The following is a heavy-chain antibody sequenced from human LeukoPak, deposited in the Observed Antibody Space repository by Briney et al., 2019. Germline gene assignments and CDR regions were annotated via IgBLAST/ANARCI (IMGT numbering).Heavy chain of an antibody. J-gene: IGHJ6*03. V-gene: IGHV3-23*01. CDR3: AKGSCGADVCFYFYYMHV. CDR1: GFTFSTSD. CDR2: SRADNGGA. D-gene: IGHD2-21*02. Sequence: GGSLRLSCAASGFTFSTSDMTWVRQAPGKGLEWVASSRADNGGAYYGDSVKGRFTISRDNSQNTLDLQMNGLRAEDTAIYYCAKGSCGADVCFYFYYMHVWGKGTTVTVSS.